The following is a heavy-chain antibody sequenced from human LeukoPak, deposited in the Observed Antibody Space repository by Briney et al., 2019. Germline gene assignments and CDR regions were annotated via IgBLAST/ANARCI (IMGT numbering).Heavy chain of an antibody. Sequence: SVKVSCKASGGTFSGYAISWVRQAPGQGIEWMGGIIPIFGTANYAQKFQGRVTITADESTSTAYMELSSLRSEDTAVYYCARDQGYYDILTTYYYYGMDVWGKGTTVTVSS. CDR2: IIPIFGTA. CDR1: GGTFSGYA. D-gene: IGHD3-9*01. CDR3: ARDQGYYDILTTYYYYGMDV. V-gene: IGHV1-69*01. J-gene: IGHJ6*04.